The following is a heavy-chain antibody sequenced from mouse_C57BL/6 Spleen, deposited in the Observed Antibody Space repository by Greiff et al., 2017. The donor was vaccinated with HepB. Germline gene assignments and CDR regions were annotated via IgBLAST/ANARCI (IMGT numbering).Heavy chain of an antibody. CDR1: GYAFTNYL. D-gene: IGHD2-4*01. J-gene: IGHJ2*01. V-gene: IGHV1-54*01. Sequence: QVQLKQSGAELVRPGTSVKVSCKASGYAFTNYLIEWVKQRPGQGLEWIGVINPGSGGTNYNEKFKGKATLTADKSSSTAYMQLSSLTSEDSAVYFCARSDDYDAHLDYWGQGTTLTVSS. CDR2: INPGSGGT. CDR3: ARSDDYDAHLDY.